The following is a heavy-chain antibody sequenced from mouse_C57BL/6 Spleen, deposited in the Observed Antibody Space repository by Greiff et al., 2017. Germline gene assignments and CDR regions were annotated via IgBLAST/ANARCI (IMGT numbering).Heavy chain of an antibody. CDR2: IDPSDSYT. D-gene: IGHD2-5*01. J-gene: IGHJ4*01. CDR3: ARRGSNYGGYAMDY. Sequence: QVQLQQPGAELVMPGASVKLSCKASGYTFTSYWMHWVKQRPGQGLEWIGEIDPSDSYTNYNQKFKGKSTLTVDKSSSTAYMQLSSLTSEDSAVYYWARRGSNYGGYAMDYWGQGTSVTVSS. V-gene: IGHV1-69*01. CDR1: GYTFTSYW.